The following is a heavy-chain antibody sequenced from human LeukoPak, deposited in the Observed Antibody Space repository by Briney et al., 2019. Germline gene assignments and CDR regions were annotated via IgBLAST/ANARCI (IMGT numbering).Heavy chain of an antibody. CDR3: AKDTDSSGYSYYFDY. V-gene: IGHV3-53*01. Sequence: PGGSLRLSCAASGFTVSSNYMSWVRQAPGKGLEWVSVIYSGGSTYYADSVKGRFTISRDNSKNTLYLQMNSLRAEDTAVYYCAKDTDSSGYSYYFDYWGQGTLVTVSS. J-gene: IGHJ4*02. CDR2: IYSGGST. D-gene: IGHD3-22*01. CDR1: GFTVSSNY.